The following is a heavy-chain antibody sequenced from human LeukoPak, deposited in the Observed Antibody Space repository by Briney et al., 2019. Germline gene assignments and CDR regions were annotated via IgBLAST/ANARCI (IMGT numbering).Heavy chain of an antibody. CDR1: NDSFSNYY. Sequence: PSETLSLTCTVSNDSFSNYYWTWIRQSPGKALEWSGYVDYTDKTHYNPSLKSRVFISADTSQNQFSLRLSSVTAADTAVYYCARASTRRIDGYNRHYEIDYWGQDTLVTVSS. CDR2: VDYTDKT. J-gene: IGHJ4*02. V-gene: IGHV4-59*01. CDR3: ARASTRRIDGYNRHYEIDY. D-gene: IGHD5-24*01.